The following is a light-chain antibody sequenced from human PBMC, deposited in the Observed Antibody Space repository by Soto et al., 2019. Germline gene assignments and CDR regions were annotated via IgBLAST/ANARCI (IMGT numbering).Light chain of an antibody. V-gene: IGLV2-14*01. CDR1: SSDVGNYKY. CDR2: EVS. CDR3: FSYTSSGTYA. Sequence: QSALTQPASVSGSPGQSITISCTGTSSDVGNYKYVSWYQQHPGKAPKLMIYEVSNRPSGVSNRSSGSKSGNTASLTISGLQPEDETDYYCFSYTSSGTYAFGSGTKV. J-gene: IGLJ1*01.